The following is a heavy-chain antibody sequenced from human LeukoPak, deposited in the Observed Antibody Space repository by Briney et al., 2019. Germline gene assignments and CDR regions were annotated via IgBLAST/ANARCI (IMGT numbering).Heavy chain of an antibody. V-gene: IGHV1-8*03. Sequence: ASVKVSCKASGYTFTSYGISWVRQAPGQGLEWMGWMNPNSGNTGYAQKFQGRVTITRNTSISTAYMELSSLRSEDTAVYYCARAHIAAAGRVYYYYYMDVWGKGTTVTVSS. D-gene: IGHD6-13*01. J-gene: IGHJ6*03. CDR1: GYTFTSYG. CDR3: ARAHIAAAGRVYYYYYMDV. CDR2: MNPNSGNT.